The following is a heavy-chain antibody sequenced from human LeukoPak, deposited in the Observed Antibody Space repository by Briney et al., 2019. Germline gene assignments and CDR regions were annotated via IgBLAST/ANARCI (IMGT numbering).Heavy chain of an antibody. Sequence: PSQTLSLTCTVSGGSISSGSYYWGWIRQPPGKGLEWIGSIYYSGSTYYNPSLKSRVTISVDTSKNQFSLKLSSVTAADTAVYYCARAQLWLPFDYWGQGTLVTVSS. CDR1: GGSISSGSYY. D-gene: IGHD5-18*01. CDR3: ARAQLWLPFDY. J-gene: IGHJ4*02. CDR2: IYYSGST. V-gene: IGHV4-39*01.